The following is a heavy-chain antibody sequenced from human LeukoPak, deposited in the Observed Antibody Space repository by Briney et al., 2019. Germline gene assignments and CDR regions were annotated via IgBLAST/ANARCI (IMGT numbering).Heavy chain of an antibody. CDR2: ISSNGGST. CDR1: GFTFSSYA. J-gene: IGHJ4*02. D-gene: IGHD6-13*01. V-gene: IGHV3-64*01. Sequence: GGSLRLSCAASGFTFSSYAMHWVRQAPGKGLEYVSAISSNGGSTYYANSVKGRFTISRDNSKNTLYLQMGSLRAEDMAVYYCARDSSSSWYGGTDYWGQGTLVTVSS. CDR3: ARDSSSSWYGGTDY.